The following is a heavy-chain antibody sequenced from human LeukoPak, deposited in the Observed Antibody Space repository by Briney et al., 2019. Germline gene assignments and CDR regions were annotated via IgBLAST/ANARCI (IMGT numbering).Heavy chain of an antibody. D-gene: IGHD3-10*01. J-gene: IGHJ6*03. CDR2: INHSGST. V-gene: IGHV4-34*01. CDR3: ARRKVRGVINYYYYMDV. CDR1: GGSISGYY. Sequence: PSETLSLTCTVSGGSISGYYWSWIRQPPGKGLEWIGEINHSGSTNYNPSLKSRVTISVDTSKNQFSLKLSSVTAADTAVYYCARRKVRGVINYYYYMDVWGKGTTVTVSS.